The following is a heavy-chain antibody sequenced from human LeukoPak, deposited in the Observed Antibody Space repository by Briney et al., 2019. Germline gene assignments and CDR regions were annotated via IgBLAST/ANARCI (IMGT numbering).Heavy chain of an antibody. CDR2: IAYDGSLR. CDR3: ARVKQDAFDI. Sequence: GGSLRLSCAASGFRFSDYGMHWVRQAPGKGLEWVAVIAYDGSLRYYADYVKGRFTISRDNSKNTLLLQINSLRSEDTAVYYCARVKQDAFDIWGQGTMVTVSS. V-gene: IGHV3-30*03. D-gene: IGHD1/OR15-1a*01. J-gene: IGHJ3*02. CDR1: GFRFSDYG.